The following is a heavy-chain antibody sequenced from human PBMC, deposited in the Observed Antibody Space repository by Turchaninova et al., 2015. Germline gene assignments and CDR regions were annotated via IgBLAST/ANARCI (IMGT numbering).Heavy chain of an antibody. CDR3: ARYSRGWAFEI. Sequence: QVQLQESGQGLVKPSDTLSLICAVSGFSISSSYWWVWIRQPPGKGLGWIGYIYYSGNTYFNPHLKSRVTLSVDTSKNQFSLKLSSVTAVDTAVYYCARYSRGWAFEIWGQGTMVTVSS. J-gene: IGHJ3*02. CDR1: GFSISSSYW. CDR2: IYYSGNT. V-gene: IGHV4-28*01. D-gene: IGHD6-19*01.